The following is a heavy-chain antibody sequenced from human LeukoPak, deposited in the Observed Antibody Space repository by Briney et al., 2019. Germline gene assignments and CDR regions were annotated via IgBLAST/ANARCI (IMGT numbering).Heavy chain of an antibody. J-gene: IGHJ4*02. CDR1: GFIFSTYG. CDR2: IWYDASGQ. CDR3: ARDSLYDDNGYYHYFDY. V-gene: IGHV3-33*01. D-gene: IGHD3-22*01. Sequence: GRSLRLSCAASGFIFSTYGMHWVRQAPGKGLEWVAMIWYDASGQHYADSVKGRFTTSRDTSKSTLYLQMNSLRAEDTAVYFCARDSLYDDNGYYHYFDYWGRGTLVTVSS.